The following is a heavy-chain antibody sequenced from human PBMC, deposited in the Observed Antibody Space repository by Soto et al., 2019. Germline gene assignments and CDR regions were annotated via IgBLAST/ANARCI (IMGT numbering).Heavy chain of an antibody. D-gene: IGHD3-22*01. CDR2: MNPNSGNT. J-gene: IGHJ6*02. V-gene: IGHV1-8*01. CDR3: ARGRRGPRITMIVVVQGAGYYYGMDV. Sequence: GASVKVSCKASGYTFTSYDINWVRQATGQGLEWMGWMNPNSGNTGYAQKFQGRVTMTRNTSMSTAYMELSSLRSEDTAVYYCARGRRGPRITMIVVVQGAGYYYGMDVWGQGTTVTVSS. CDR1: GYTFTSYD.